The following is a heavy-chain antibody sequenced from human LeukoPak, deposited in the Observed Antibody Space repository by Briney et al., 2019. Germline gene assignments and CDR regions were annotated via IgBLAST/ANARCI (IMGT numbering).Heavy chain of an antibody. Sequence: GASVKVSCKASGGTFSSYAISWVRQAPGQGLEWMGWISAYNGNTNYAQKLQGRVTMTTDTSTSTAYMELRSLRSDDTAVYYCARVGVSSSGWYYYYYYMDVWGKGTTVTVSS. D-gene: IGHD6-19*01. CDR1: GGTFSSYA. CDR3: ARVGVSSSGWYYYYYYMDV. CDR2: ISAYNGNT. J-gene: IGHJ6*03. V-gene: IGHV1-18*01.